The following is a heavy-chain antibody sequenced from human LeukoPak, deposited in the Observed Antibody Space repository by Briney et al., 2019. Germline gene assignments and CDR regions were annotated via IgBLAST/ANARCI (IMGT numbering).Heavy chain of an antibody. Sequence: GGSLRLSCAASGFPFSSYWMSWVRQAPGKGLEWVTNIKQDGSDKYYVDSVKGRFSISRDNAKNSLYLQLNSLRADDTAVYYCARLTGTTGFDYWGQGTLVTVTS. CDR2: IKQDGSDK. J-gene: IGHJ4*02. V-gene: IGHV3-7*01. CDR1: GFPFSSYW. CDR3: ARLTGTTGFDY. D-gene: IGHD1-1*01.